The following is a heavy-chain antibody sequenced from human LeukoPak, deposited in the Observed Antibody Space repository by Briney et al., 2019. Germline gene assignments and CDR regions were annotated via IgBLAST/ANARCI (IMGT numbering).Heavy chain of an antibody. CDR2: INWNGGST. D-gene: IGHD3-10*01. CDR1: GFTFDDYG. CDR3: SPPSYGSGSYPPY. Sequence: PGGSLRLSCAASGFTFDDYGMSWVRQAPGKGLEWVSGINWNGGSTGYADSVKGRFTISRDNAKNSLYLQMNSLRAEDTAVYYCSPPSYGSGSYPPYWGQGTLVTVSS. V-gene: IGHV3-20*04. J-gene: IGHJ4*02.